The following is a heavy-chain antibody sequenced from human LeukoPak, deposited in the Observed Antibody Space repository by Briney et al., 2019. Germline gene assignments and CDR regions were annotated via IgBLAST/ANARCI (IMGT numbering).Heavy chain of an antibody. CDR2: MNPNSGNT. D-gene: IGHD3-3*01. Sequence: ASVKVSCKASGYTFTSYDINWVRQATGQVLEWMGWMNPNSGNTGYAQKFQGRVTMTRNTSISTAYMELSSLRSEDTAVYYCARGYTSYDFWSGSYDNWFDPWGQGTLVTVSS. CDR3: ARGYTSYDFWSGSYDNWFDP. CDR1: GYTFTSYD. J-gene: IGHJ5*02. V-gene: IGHV1-8*01.